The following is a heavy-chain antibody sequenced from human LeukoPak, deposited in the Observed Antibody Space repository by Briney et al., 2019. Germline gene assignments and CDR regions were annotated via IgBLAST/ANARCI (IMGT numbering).Heavy chain of an antibody. V-gene: IGHV1-2*02. J-gene: IGHJ6*04. D-gene: IGHD6-25*01. CDR2: INPNSGGT. Sequence: GASVKVSCNASGYTFTGYYMHWVRQAPGQGLEWMGWINPNSGGTNYAQKFQGRVTMTRDTSISTAYMELSRLRSDDTAVYYCARERYSSGPRSMDVWGKGTTVTVSA. CDR3: ARERYSSGPRSMDV. CDR1: GYTFTGYY.